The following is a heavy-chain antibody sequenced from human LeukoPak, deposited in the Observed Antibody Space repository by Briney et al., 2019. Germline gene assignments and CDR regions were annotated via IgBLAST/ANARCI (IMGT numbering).Heavy chain of an antibody. Sequence: PGGSLRLSCVGSGFSFSTYGMHCVRRAPGKGLEWVAVISNDGIKKYYVDSVKGRFTISRDNSKHTLYLQMDGLRAEDTPVYYRVISYGSGNYFVDSWGQGTLVTVSS. D-gene: IGHD3-10*01. J-gene: IGHJ4*02. CDR3: VISYGSGNYFVDS. V-gene: IGHV3-30*03. CDR1: GFSFSTYG. CDR2: ISNDGIKK.